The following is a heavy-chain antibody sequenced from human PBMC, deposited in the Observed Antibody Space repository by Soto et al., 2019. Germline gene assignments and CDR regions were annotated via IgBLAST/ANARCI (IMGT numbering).Heavy chain of an antibody. CDR3: ASPRACSSTSCTIFAY. CDR1: GFTFSSYA. Sequence: GGSLRLSCAASGFTFSSYAMSWVRQAPGKGLEWVSAISGSGGSTYYADSVKGRFTISRDNSKNTLYLQMNSLRAEDTVVYYCASPRACSSTSCTIFAYWGQGTLVTVYS. D-gene: IGHD2-2*01. V-gene: IGHV3-23*01. J-gene: IGHJ4*02. CDR2: ISGSGGST.